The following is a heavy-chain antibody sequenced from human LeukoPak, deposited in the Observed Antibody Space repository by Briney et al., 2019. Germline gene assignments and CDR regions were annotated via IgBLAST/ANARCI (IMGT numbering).Heavy chain of an antibody. Sequence: GGSLRLSCAASGFTFSSYSMNWVRQAPGKGLEWVSYISSSSSTIYYADSVKGRFTISRDNAKNSLYLQMNSLRAEDTAVYYCAIIAAAGMGNEFDYWGQGTLVTVSS. D-gene: IGHD6-13*01. J-gene: IGHJ4*02. CDR3: AIIAAAGMGNEFDY. CDR2: ISSSSSTI. V-gene: IGHV3-48*04. CDR1: GFTFSSYS.